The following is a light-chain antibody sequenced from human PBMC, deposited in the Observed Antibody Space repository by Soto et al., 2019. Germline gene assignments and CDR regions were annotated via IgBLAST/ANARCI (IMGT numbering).Light chain of an antibody. Sequence: IQLTQSPSSLSASVGDRVTITCRASQGISSYLAWYQQKPGKAPKLLIYGASTLQSGVPSRFSGSGSGTDFTLTISRLQPEDFATYYCQQLNSHPRTFGPGTKVDIK. J-gene: IGKJ3*01. CDR1: QGISSY. CDR2: GAS. CDR3: QQLNSHPRT. V-gene: IGKV1-9*01.